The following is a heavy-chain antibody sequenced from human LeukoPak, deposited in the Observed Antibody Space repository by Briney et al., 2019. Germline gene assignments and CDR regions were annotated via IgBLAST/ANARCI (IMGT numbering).Heavy chain of an antibody. Sequence: ASVKVSCKASGGTFSSYAISWVRQAPGQGLEWMGGIIPIFGTANYAQKFQGRVTITTEESTSTAYMELSSLRSEDTAVYYCASWSVSGSYSPEDYWGQGTLVTVSS. CDR1: GGTFSSYA. J-gene: IGHJ4*02. CDR2: IIPIFGTA. V-gene: IGHV1-69*05. CDR3: ASWSVSGSYSPEDY. D-gene: IGHD1-26*01.